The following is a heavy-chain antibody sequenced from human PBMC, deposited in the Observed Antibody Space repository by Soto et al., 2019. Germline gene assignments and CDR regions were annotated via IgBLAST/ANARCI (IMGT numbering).Heavy chain of an antibody. J-gene: IGHJ4*02. CDR1: GYTFTSYA. V-gene: IGHV1-3*01. Sequence: QVQLVQSGAEVKKPGASVKVSCKASGYTFTSYAMHWVRQAPGQRLEWMGWINAGNGNTKQSQKFQGRVTITRDTSASTAYMELSSLRSEDTAVYYCARSAPPIDYRGQGTLVIVSS. CDR3: ARSAPPIDY. CDR2: INAGNGNT.